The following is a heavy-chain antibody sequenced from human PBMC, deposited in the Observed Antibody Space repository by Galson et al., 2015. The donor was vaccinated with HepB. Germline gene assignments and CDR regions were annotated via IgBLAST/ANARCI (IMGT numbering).Heavy chain of an antibody. CDR2: ISLNSATI. D-gene: IGHD1-26*01. Sequence: SLRLSCAASGFTFSDYYMNWIRQAPGKGLEWVSYISLNSATIYYADSVKGRFTTSRDNAKNSLYLQMNSLRDEDTAVYYCARESGTYYYYYMDVWGQGTAVTVSS. CDR1: GFTFSDYY. V-gene: IGHV3-11*04. CDR3: ARESGTYYYYYMDV. J-gene: IGHJ6*02.